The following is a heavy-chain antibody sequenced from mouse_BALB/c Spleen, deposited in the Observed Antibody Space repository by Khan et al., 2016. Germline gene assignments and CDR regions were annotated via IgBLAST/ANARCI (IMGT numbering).Heavy chain of an antibody. CDR3: ARQSHQQYGASFAY. CDR2: IDPSTGNT. Sequence: VQLQQSGAELVKPGASVKLSCTASGFNIKDTYMHWVKQRPEQGLEWIGRIDPSTGNTKYDPKFQGKATITTDTSSNTAYLQLSSLTSEDTAVYYGARQSHQQYGASFAYWDQGTMVTVSA. CDR1: GFNIKDTY. V-gene: IGHV14-3*02. J-gene: IGHJ3*01. D-gene: IGHD6-1*01.